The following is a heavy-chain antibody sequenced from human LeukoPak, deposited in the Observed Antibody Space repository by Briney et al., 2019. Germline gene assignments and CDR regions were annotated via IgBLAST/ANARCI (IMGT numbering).Heavy chain of an antibody. V-gene: IGHV1-18*01. D-gene: IGHD3-22*01. Sequence: ASVTVSCQASGYTFTSYGISWVRQAPGQGLEWMGWISAYNGNTNYAQKLQGRVTMTTDTSTSTAYMELRSLRSDDTAVYSCARSRYYYDSSGYPMTYFDYWGQGTLVTVSS. CDR2: ISAYNGNT. J-gene: IGHJ4*02. CDR3: ARSRYYYDSSGYPMTYFDY. CDR1: GYTFTSYG.